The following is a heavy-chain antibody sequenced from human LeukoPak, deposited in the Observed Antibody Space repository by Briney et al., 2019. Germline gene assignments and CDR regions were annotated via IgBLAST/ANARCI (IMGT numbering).Heavy chain of an antibody. J-gene: IGHJ5*02. Sequence: SETLSLTCTVSGGSISSYYWSWIRQPAGKGLEWIGRIYTSGSTNYNPSLKGRVTMSVDTSKNQFSLKLSSVTAADTAVYYCARDCTNGVCFPGTRGWFDPWGQGTLVTVSS. D-gene: IGHD2-8*01. CDR1: GGSISSYY. V-gene: IGHV4-4*07. CDR3: ARDCTNGVCFPGTRGWFDP. CDR2: IYTSGST.